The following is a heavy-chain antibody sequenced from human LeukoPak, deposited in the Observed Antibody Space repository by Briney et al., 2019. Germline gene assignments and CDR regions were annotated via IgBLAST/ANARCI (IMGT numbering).Heavy chain of an antibody. Sequence: SETLSLTCTVSGGSISSYYWSWIRQPPGKGLNGIGFIYYSGSTNYNPSLKSRVTISVDTSKRQFSLKLRSVTAADTAVYYCARVSGYDWESFYDYWGQGTLVTVSS. CDR1: GGSISSYY. J-gene: IGHJ4*02. CDR3: ARVSGYDWESFYDY. CDR2: IYYSGST. D-gene: IGHD5-12*01. V-gene: IGHV4-59*01.